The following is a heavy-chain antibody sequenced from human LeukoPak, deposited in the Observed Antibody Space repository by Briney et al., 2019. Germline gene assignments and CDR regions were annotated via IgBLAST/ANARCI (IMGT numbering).Heavy chain of an antibody. Sequence: GGPLRLSCAASGFTFSSYAMSWVRQAPGKGLEWVSAISGSGGSTYYADSVKGRFTISRDNSKNTLYLQMNSLRAEDTAVYYCAKDGCYARGCYFDYWGQGTLVTVSS. CDR3: AKDGCYARGCYFDY. J-gene: IGHJ4*02. V-gene: IGHV3-23*01. CDR2: ISGSGGST. D-gene: IGHD2-2*01. CDR1: GFTFSSYA.